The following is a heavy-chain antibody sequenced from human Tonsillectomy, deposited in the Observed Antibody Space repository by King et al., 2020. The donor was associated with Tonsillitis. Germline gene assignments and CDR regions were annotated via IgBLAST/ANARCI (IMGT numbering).Heavy chain of an antibody. J-gene: IGHJ4*02. CDR3: ANEGAETTLGGYFDY. CDR2: ISYDGSNK. D-gene: IGHD4-17*01. V-gene: IGHV3-30*18. CDR1: GFTFSNYG. Sequence: VQLVESGGGVVQPGRSLRLSCAASGFTFSNYGMHWVRQAPGKGLEWVAVISYDGSNKYYADFVKGRFTISRDNSKNTLYLQMYSLRTEDTAVYSCANEGAETTLGGYFDYWGQGTLVTVSS.